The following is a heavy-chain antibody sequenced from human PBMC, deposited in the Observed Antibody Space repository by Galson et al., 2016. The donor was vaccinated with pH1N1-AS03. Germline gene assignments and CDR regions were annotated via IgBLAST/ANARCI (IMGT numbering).Heavy chain of an antibody. CDR3: ARGPGTGDPEFDY. V-gene: IGHV1-18*01. J-gene: IGHJ4*02. Sequence: SVKVSCKASGYTFTSYGISWVRQAPGQGLEWMGGISAYKGNTNYAQKVQGRVTIATDTSTSTAYMEMRSLRSDDTAVYYCARGPGTGDPEFDYWGQGTLVTVSS. CDR1: GYTFTSYG. D-gene: IGHD7-27*01. CDR2: ISAYKGNT.